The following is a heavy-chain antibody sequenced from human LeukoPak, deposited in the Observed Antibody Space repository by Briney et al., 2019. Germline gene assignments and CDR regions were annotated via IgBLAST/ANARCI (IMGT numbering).Heavy chain of an antibody. CDR1: GFTFSSYW. CDR2: IRQDGSEK. J-gene: IGHJ4*02. V-gene: IGHV3-7*03. D-gene: IGHD3-10*01. CDR3: ARDGDPKPFDY. Sequence: GGSLRLSCAASGFTFSSYWMSWVRQAPGKGLEWVATIRQDGSEKQYVDSVKGRFTISRDNTKKSLYLQMNSLRAEDTAVYYCARDGDPKPFDYWGQGTLVTVSS.